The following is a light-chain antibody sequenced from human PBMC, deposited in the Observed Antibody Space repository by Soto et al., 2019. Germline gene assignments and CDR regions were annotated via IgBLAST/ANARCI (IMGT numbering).Light chain of an antibody. Sequence: SYELTQPPSVSVAPGQTARITCGGNSIGTKSVHWYQQKPGQGPVLVVYDDSDRPSGIPERFSGSNSGNTATLTISRVEAGDEADYYCQVWDISSDHVVFGGGTKVTVL. CDR1: SIGTKS. J-gene: IGLJ2*01. CDR2: DDS. V-gene: IGLV3-21*02. CDR3: QVWDISSDHVV.